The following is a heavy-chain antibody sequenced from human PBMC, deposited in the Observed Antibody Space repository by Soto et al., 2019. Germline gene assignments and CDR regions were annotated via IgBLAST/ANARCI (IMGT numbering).Heavy chain of an antibody. D-gene: IGHD3-10*01. J-gene: IGHJ5*02. CDR2: ISAYNGNT. V-gene: IGHV1-18*01. CDR3: ARDYYGSGRLNAHNWFDP. CDR1: GYTFTTYG. Sequence: QVQLVQSGAEVKKPGASVKVSCKASGYTFTTYGISWVRQAPGQGLEWMGWISAYNGNTNYAQQLQGRVTMSTDTSTRTAYMELRSLRSDDTAVYYCARDYYGSGRLNAHNWFDPWGQGTLVTVSS.